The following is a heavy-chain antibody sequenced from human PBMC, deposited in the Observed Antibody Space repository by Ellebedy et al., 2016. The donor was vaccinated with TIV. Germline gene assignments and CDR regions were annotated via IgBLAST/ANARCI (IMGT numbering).Heavy chain of an antibody. CDR1: GFTFSSYS. D-gene: IGHD5-12*01. CDR2: IWYDGSNK. CDR3: ARDRVATIPYYFDY. Sequence: GGSLRLSCAASGFTFSSYSIHWVRQAPGKGLEWVAVIWYDGSNKYYADSVKGRFTISRDNSKNTLYLQMNSLRAEDTAVYYCARDRVATIPYYFDYWGQGTLVTVSS. J-gene: IGHJ4*02. V-gene: IGHV3-33*08.